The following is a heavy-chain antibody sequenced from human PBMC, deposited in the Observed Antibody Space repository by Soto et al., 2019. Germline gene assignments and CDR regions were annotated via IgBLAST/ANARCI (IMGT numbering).Heavy chain of an antibody. CDR2: IKSKAFGGTP. Sequence: GGSLRLSCSPSGFTFGDYAMNWFREAPEKGLEWVGFIKSKAFGGTPEYAASVKGRFTISRDDSMSIAYLQMNSLKTDDTAVYYCTRDHYGRGFSSGAFDSWGQGTPVTVSS. D-gene: IGHD5-18*01. CDR1: GFTFGDYA. V-gene: IGHV3-49*03. J-gene: IGHJ4*02. CDR3: TRDHYGRGFSSGAFDS.